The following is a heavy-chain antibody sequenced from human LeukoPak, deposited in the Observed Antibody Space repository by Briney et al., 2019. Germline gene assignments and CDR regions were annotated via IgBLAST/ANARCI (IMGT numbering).Heavy chain of an antibody. V-gene: IGHV3-23*01. Sequence: GGSLRLSCAASGFTFTTYAMSWVRQAPGKGLEWVSSISASGGNTYYADSVKGRFTISRANSKNTLYLQMNSPRAEDTAIYYCAKYGGSYIYDYWGQGTLVTVSS. D-gene: IGHD1-26*01. CDR2: ISASGGNT. J-gene: IGHJ4*02. CDR1: GFTFTTYA. CDR3: AKYGGSYIYDY.